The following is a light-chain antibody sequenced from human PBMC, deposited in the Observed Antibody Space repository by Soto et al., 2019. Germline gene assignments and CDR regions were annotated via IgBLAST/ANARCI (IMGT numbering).Light chain of an antibody. Sequence: QSVLTQPASGSGSPGQSITISCTGTSSDVGSYNLVSWYQQHPGKAPKLMIYEGSKRPSGVSNRFSGSKSGNTASLTISGLQAEDEADYYCCSYAGSVVFGGGTKATVL. CDR1: SSDVGSYNL. CDR3: CSYAGSVV. CDR2: EGS. V-gene: IGLV2-23*01. J-gene: IGLJ2*01.